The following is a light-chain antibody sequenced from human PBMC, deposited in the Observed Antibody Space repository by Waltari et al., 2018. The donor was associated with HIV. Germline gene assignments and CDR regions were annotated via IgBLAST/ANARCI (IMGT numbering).Light chain of an antibody. V-gene: IGLV2-11*01. CDR1: SSDIGAYNY. Sequence: QSALTPPRSVSGSPGQSVTISCTGTSSDIGAYNYVSWYQHHPDKGPKLLIYDVNKRPSGVHDRFSGSKSGNTASLTISGLQAEDEADYYCCSYADTFFVLFGGRTKLTVL. J-gene: IGLJ2*01. CDR2: DVN. CDR3: CSYADTFFVL.